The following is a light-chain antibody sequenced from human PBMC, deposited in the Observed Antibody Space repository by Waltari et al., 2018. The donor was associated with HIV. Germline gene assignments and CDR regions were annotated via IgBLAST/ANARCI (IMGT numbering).Light chain of an antibody. V-gene: IGKV4-1*01. J-gene: IGKJ1*01. Sequence: SVMTHSPASLPVSLAERASLTFTSCQSILYISNNKNYLAWYQQKPGQPPTLLIYWASIRESGVPDRFSGSGSGTDFTLTISSLQAEDVAIYYCQQYYSNPWTFGQGTKVEIK. CDR1: QSILYISNNKNY. CDR3: QQYYSNPWT. CDR2: WAS.